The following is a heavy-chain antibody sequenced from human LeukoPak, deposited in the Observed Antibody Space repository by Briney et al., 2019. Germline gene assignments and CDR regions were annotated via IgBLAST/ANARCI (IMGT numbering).Heavy chain of an antibody. D-gene: IGHD3-22*01. Sequence: SVKVSCKASGGTFSSYAISWVRQAPGQGLEWMGGIIPIFGTANYAQKFQGKVTITADESTSTAYMELSSLRSEDTAIYYCARGWDYDSGGRPTAYVYWGQGTLVSVSS. V-gene: IGHV1-69*13. CDR2: IIPIFGTA. CDR3: ARGWDYDSGGRPTAYVY. J-gene: IGHJ4*02. CDR1: GGTFSSYA.